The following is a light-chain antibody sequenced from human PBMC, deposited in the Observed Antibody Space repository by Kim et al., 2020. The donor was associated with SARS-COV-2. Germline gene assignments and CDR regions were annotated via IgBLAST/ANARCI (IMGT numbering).Light chain of an antibody. CDR2: LNSDGSH. J-gene: IGLJ3*02. V-gene: IGLV4-69*01. CDR3: QTWVTGLWV. CDR1: SGHSSYA. Sequence: QPVLTQSPSASASLGASVKLTCTLSSGHSSYAIAWHQQQPEKGPRYLMKLNSDGSHSKGDGTPDRFSGSSSGAERYLTISSLQSEDEADYYCQTWVTGLWVFGGGTQLTVL.